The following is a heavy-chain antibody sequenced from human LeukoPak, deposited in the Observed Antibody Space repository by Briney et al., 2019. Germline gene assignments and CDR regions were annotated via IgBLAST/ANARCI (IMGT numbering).Heavy chain of an antibody. D-gene: IGHD6-13*01. CDR2: INQDGSEK. Sequence: GGSLRLSCAASGFTFSTYWMNWVRQAPGKGLEWVANINQDGSEKYYVDSVKGRFTISRDNTKNSLFLQMNSLRAEDTSVYYCAGGTSTWYDDYYYGMDVWGQGTTVTVSS. CDR3: AGGTSTWYDDYYYGMDV. CDR1: GFTFSTYW. V-gene: IGHV3-7*01. J-gene: IGHJ6*02.